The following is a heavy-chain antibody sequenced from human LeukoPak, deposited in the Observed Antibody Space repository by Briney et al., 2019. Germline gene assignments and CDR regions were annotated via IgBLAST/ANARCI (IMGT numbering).Heavy chain of an antibody. Sequence: PSETLSLTCAVYGGSFSGYYWSWIRQPPGKGLEWMGEINHSGSTNYNPSLKSRVTISVDTSKNQFSLKLRSVTAADTAVYYCARGFTMVRGVNRFDYWGQGTLVTVSS. CDR2: INHSGST. CDR1: GGSFSGYY. V-gene: IGHV4-34*01. D-gene: IGHD3-10*01. CDR3: ARGFTMVRGVNRFDY. J-gene: IGHJ4*02.